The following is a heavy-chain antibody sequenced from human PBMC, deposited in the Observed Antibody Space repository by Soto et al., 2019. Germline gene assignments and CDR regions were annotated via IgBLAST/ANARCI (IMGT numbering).Heavy chain of an antibody. V-gene: IGHV4-30-2*01. CDR1: GASISSVRYS. CDR3: ARGSYYYDSSDYYHY. Sequence: SESRSPPCAVSGASISSVRYSWGWLRQTPGKGLEWIGYIYHSGSTYFNPSLKSRVTISVDRSKNQFSLKLSSVTAADTAVYYCARGSYYYDSSDYYHYWGQGTLVTVSS. CDR2: IYHSGST. D-gene: IGHD3-22*01. J-gene: IGHJ4*02.